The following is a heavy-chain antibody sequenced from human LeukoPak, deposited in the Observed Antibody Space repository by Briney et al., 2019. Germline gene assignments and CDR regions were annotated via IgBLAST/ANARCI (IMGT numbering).Heavy chain of an antibody. J-gene: IGHJ4*02. V-gene: IGHV1-46*01. Sequence: ASVKVSCKASGYTFTNYYLHWVRQAPGQGPEWMGIIDPGGGTTRYTQKFQDRVTMTTDKSTNTAYMELTGLRSEDTAVYYCAREPGSAKRFDYWGQGALATVSS. CDR2: IDPGGGTT. CDR1: GYTFTNYY. CDR3: AREPGSAKRFDY.